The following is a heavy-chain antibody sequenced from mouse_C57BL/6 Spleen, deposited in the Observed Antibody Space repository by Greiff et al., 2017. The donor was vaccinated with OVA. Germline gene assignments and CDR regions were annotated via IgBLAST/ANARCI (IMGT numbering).Heavy chain of an antibody. CDR1: GFSLTSYG. CDR2: IWSGGST. V-gene: IGHV2-2*01. Sequence: VKVEESGPGLVQPSQSLSITCTVSGFSLTSYGVHWVRQSPGKGLEWLGVIWSGGSTDYNAAFISRLSISKDNSKSQVFFKMNSLQADDTAIYYCARTGGYYYYFDYWGQGTTLTVSS. J-gene: IGHJ2*01. CDR3: ARTGGYYYYFDY. D-gene: IGHD1-1*01.